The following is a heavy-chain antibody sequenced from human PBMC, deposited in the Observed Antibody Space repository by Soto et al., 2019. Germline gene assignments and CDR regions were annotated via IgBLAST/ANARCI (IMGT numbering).Heavy chain of an antibody. Sequence: SQTLSLTCAISGDSVSSKNAAWHWIRQSPSRGLEWLGRTYYRSKWSSTYAVSVQSRITINPDTSKNQFSLQLRSVTPDDTAVYYCARPGDYLVDYWGQGTMVTVSS. CDR2: TYYRSKWSS. D-gene: IGHD3-16*01. CDR1: GDSVSSKNAA. J-gene: IGHJ4*02. CDR3: ARPGDYLVDY. V-gene: IGHV6-1*01.